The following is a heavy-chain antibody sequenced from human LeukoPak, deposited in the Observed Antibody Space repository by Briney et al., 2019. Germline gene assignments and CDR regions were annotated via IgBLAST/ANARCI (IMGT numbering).Heavy chain of an antibody. Sequence: GGSLRLSCAASGFTVSSNYMSWVRQAPGKGLEWVSVIYSGGSTYYADSVKGRFTISRDNSKNTLYLQMNSLRAEDTAVYYCARDQRTMVRQTDYWGQGTLVTVSS. V-gene: IGHV3-66*01. J-gene: IGHJ4*02. CDR3: ARDQRTMVRQTDY. CDR2: IYSGGST. D-gene: IGHD3-10*01. CDR1: GFTVSSNY.